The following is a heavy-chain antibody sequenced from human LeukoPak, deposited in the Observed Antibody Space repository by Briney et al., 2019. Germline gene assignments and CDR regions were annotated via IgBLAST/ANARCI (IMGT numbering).Heavy chain of an antibody. Sequence: SETLSLTCTVSGGSISSGSYYWRWIRQPAGTGREWLGRIYTSGSTNYNPSLKSRVTILVDTSKNQFSLTLNSVTAADTAVYYCARDRCYASGNCYIAYWGQGTLVTVSS. CDR2: IYTSGST. J-gene: IGHJ4*02. CDR1: GGSISSGSYY. D-gene: IGHD3-10*01. CDR3: ARDRCYASGNCYIAY. V-gene: IGHV4-61*02.